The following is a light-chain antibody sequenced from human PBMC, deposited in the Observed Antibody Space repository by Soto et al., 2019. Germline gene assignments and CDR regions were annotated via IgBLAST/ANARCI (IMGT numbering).Light chain of an antibody. CDR3: QQYATSLLT. CDR2: GAS. CDR1: QSVSSNY. Sequence: EIVLTQSPGTLSLSPGERATLSCRASQSVSSNYLAWYQQRPGQAPRLLIYGASTRATGIPDRFSGYGSGTDFTLTIGRLEPEDFAVYYCQQYATSLLTFGGGTKVEI. V-gene: IGKV3-20*01. J-gene: IGKJ4*01.